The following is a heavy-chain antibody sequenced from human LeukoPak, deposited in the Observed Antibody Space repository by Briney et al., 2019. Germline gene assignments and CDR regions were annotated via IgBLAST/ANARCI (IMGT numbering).Heavy chain of an antibody. D-gene: IGHD3-3*01. CDR2: MNPNSGNT. CDR1: GYTFTSYD. J-gene: IGHJ5*02. CDR3: ARTLRFLEWLPHFDP. V-gene: IGHV1-8*03. Sequence: GASVKVSCKASGYTFTSYDINWVRQATGQGLEWMGWMNPNSGNTGYAQKFQGRVTITRNTSISTAYMELSSLRSEDTAVYYRARTLRFLEWLPHFDPWGQGTLVTVSS.